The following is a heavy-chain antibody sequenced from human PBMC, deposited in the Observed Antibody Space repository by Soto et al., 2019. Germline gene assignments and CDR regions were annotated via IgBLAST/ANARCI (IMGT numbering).Heavy chain of an antibody. CDR3: TTLRLDP. J-gene: IGHJ5*02. CDR2: VNPNTGVT. D-gene: IGHD3-9*01. CDR1: GYTFTTFY. V-gene: IGHV1-2*02. Sequence: ASVKVSCKASGYTFTTFYMNWVRQAPGQGLEWMGWVNPNTGVTKYAQKFQGRVTMTRDTSINTAYMELSGLTSDDTAVYYCTTLRLDPWGQGTLVTVSS.